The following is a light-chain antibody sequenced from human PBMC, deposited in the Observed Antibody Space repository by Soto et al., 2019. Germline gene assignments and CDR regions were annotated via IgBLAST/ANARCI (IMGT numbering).Light chain of an antibody. Sequence: EIVMTQSPATRSVSPGERATLSCRASQSVSSNLAWYQQKPGQAPTLLIYGAATRATGIPARFSGSGSGTEFTLTISSLQSEDFAVDYCQQYNNWPRTFGQGTQVEIK. CDR3: QQYNNWPRT. V-gene: IGKV3-15*01. J-gene: IGKJ1*01. CDR1: QSVSSN. CDR2: GAA.